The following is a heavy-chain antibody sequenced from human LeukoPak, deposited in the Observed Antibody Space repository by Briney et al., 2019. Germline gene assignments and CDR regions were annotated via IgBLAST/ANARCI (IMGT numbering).Heavy chain of an antibody. CDR1: GGSITSGNW. CDR3: ARGVPAAGSIRFDL. CDR2: IYHSGST. Sequence: PSETLSLTCAVSGGSITSGNWWSWVRQPPGKGLEWIGEIYHSGSTNYNPSLKSRVTISVDKSKNQFSLILNSVTAADTAVYYCARGVPAAGSIRFDLWGQGTLVTVSS. J-gene: IGHJ5*02. V-gene: IGHV4-4*02. D-gene: IGHD2-2*01.